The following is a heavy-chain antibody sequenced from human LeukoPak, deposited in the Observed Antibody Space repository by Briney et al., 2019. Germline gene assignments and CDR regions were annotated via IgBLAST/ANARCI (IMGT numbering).Heavy chain of an antibody. CDR2: ISYDGSNK. V-gene: IGHV3-30*03. D-gene: IGHD3-10*01. CDR3: ARDGTKITMVRGVLSGGMDV. Sequence: PGGSLRLSCAASGFTFSSYGMHWVRQAPGKGLEWVAVISYDGSNKYYADSVKGRFTISRDDSKNTLYLQMNSLRAEDTAVYYCARDGTKITMVRGVLSGGMDVWGQGTTVTVSS. CDR1: GFTFSSYG. J-gene: IGHJ6*02.